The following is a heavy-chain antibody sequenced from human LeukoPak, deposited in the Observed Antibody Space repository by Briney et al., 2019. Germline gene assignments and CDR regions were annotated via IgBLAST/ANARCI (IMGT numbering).Heavy chain of an antibody. D-gene: IGHD3-10*01. Sequence: GGSLRLSCAASGFTFSSYWMHWVRQAPGKGLVWVSRIETDGSSTNYADSVKGRFTISRDNAKNSLYLQMNSLRAEDTALYYCAKDSWFGETQPLGYWGQGTLVTVSS. CDR2: IETDGSST. J-gene: IGHJ4*02. CDR1: GFTFSSYW. V-gene: IGHV3-74*01. CDR3: AKDSWFGETQPLGY.